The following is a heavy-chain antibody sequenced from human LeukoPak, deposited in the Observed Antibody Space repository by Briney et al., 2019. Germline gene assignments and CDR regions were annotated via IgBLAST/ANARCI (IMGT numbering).Heavy chain of an antibody. V-gene: IGHV1-24*01. CDR2: FDPEDGET. CDR1: GYTLTELS. CDR3: ATGGLERPVYYYGMDV. Sequence: ASVKVSCKVSGYTLTELSMHWVRQAPGKGLERMGGFDPEDGETIYAQKFQGRVTMTEDTSTDTAYMELSSLRSEDTAVYYCATGGLERPVYYYGMDVWGKGTTVTVSS. J-gene: IGHJ6*04. D-gene: IGHD1-1*01.